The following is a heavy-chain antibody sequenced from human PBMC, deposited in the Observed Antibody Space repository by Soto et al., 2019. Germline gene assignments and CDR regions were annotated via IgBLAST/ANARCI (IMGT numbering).Heavy chain of an antibody. D-gene: IGHD4-17*01. CDR2: IYYSGST. CDR1: GGSISSYY. CDR3: ARQSYGDYYFDY. V-gene: IGHV4-59*08. J-gene: IGHJ4*02. Sequence: PSETLSLTCTVSGGSISSYYWSWIRQPPGKGLEWIGYIYYSGSTNYNPSLKSRVTISVDTSKNQFSLKLSSVTAADTAVYYCARQSYGDYYFDYWGQGTLVTVSS.